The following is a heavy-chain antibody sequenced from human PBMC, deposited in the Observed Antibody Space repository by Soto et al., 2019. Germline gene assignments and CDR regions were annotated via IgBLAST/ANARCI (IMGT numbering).Heavy chain of an antibody. CDR2: ISGSGGST. J-gene: IGHJ4*02. CDR3: ARRGSWSYYDY. Sequence: EVQLLESGGGLVQPGGSLRLSCAASGFTFSSYAMRWVRQAPGKGLEWVSAISGSGGSTYYADSVKGRFTISRDNSKNKLYLQMNSPRAEDTAVCYCARRGSWSYYDYWGQGTLVTVSS. V-gene: IGHV3-23*01. CDR1: GFTFSSYA. D-gene: IGHD3-3*01.